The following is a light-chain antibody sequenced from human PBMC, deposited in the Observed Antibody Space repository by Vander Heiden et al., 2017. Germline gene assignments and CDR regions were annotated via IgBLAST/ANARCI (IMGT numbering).Light chain of an antibody. CDR1: QDIDDG. CDR2: EAS. Sequence: ETTLTQSPSFISATPGDKVTIPCKASQDIDDGLNSYQQKPGEAAVFIVQEASTRVAGIPPPFSGSGYGTDFTLTINNIESEDAAYSFCRQHYNFPYTFGQGTMLEIK. J-gene: IGKJ2*01. CDR3: RQHYNFPYT. V-gene: IGKV5-2*01.